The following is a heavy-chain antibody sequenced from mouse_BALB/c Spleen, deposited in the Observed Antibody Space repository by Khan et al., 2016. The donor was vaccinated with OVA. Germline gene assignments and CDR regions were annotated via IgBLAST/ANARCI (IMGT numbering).Heavy chain of an antibody. CDR2: ITSGGSYT. Sequence: EVQLVESGGDLVKPGGSLKLSCAASGFTFSSYTMSWVRQTPEKRLEWVATITSGGSYTYYPDSVKGRFTISRDNAKNTLYLQMSSLKSEDTAMYYCSASYWGQGNLVTVSA. CDR3: SASY. J-gene: IGHJ3*01. V-gene: IGHV5-6-4*01. D-gene: IGHD6-1*01. CDR1: GFTFSSYT.